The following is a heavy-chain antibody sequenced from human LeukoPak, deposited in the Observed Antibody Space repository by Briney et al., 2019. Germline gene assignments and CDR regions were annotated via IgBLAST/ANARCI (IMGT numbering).Heavy chain of an antibody. CDR1: GFTFSNYW. Sequence: GGSLTLSCAASGFTFSNYWMLWVRQAPRKGLEWVANIKQEGSEKYYVDSVKGRFTISRDNAKNSLYLQMNSLRAEDTAVYYCARDRGLWWFFDYWGQGTLVTVSS. D-gene: IGHD4/OR15-4a*01. J-gene: IGHJ4*02. CDR3: ARDRGLWWFFDY. V-gene: IGHV3-7*01. CDR2: IKQEGSEK.